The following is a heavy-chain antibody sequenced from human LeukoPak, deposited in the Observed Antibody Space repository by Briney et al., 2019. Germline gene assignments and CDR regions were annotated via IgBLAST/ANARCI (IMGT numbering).Heavy chain of an antibody. J-gene: IGHJ4*02. V-gene: IGHV3-23*01. CDR1: GFTFSSYA. CDR2: ISGSGGST. Sequence: GGSLRLPCAASGFTFSSYAMSWVRQAPGKGLEWVSAISGSGGSTYYADSVKGRFTISRDNSKNTLYLQMNSLRAEDTAVYYCAKDLVGATVRGDYWGQGTLVTISS. D-gene: IGHD1-26*01. CDR3: AKDLVGATVRGDY.